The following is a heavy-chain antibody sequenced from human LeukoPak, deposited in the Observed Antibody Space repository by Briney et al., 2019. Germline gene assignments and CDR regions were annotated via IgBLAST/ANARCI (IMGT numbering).Heavy chain of an antibody. V-gene: IGHV3-21*04. Sequence: GGSLRLSCAASGFTFSSYSMNWVRQAPGKGLEWVSSISSSSSYIYYADSVKGRFTISRDNAKNSLYLQMNSLRAEDTAVYYCAKGSGYYDSSGYYSDNWFDPWGQGTLVTVSS. D-gene: IGHD3-22*01. CDR1: GFTFSSYS. CDR3: AKGSGYYDSSGYYSDNWFDP. J-gene: IGHJ5*02. CDR2: ISSSSSYI.